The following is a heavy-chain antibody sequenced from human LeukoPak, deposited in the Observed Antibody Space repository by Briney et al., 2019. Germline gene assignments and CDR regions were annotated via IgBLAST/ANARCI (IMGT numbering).Heavy chain of an antibody. Sequence: SETLSLTCTVSGDSISSSYWSWIRQPPGKGLEWIGYVFHSGDTNSNPSLKSRVTVSLDTSKRQVSLRLTSVTAADTAVYYCARHPFATPFDRWGRGILVTVSS. CDR1: GDSISSSY. CDR3: ARHPFATPFDR. V-gene: IGHV4-59*08. D-gene: IGHD2-15*01. J-gene: IGHJ5*02. CDR2: VFHSGDT.